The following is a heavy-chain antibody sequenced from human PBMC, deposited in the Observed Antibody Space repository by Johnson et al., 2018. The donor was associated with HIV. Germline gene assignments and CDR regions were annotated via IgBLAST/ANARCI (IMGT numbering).Heavy chain of an antibody. CDR2: IKEDGSEK. V-gene: IGHV3-7*05. CDR1: GFTFSAYW. CDR3: AKSGPRAFDS. D-gene: IGHD2-8*02. J-gene: IGHJ3*02. Sequence: VQLVESGGGVVQPGRSLRLSCVASGFTFSAYWMSWVRQAPGKGLEWVANIKEDGSEKYYVDSVKGRFTISRDNAEDSLYVQMDSLRDDDTAVYYCAKSGPRAFDSWGQGTMVTVSS.